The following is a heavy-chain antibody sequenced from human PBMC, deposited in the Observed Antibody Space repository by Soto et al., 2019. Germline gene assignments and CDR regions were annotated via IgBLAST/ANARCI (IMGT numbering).Heavy chain of an antibody. CDR1: GGSISSYY. Sequence: SETLSLTCTVSGGSISSYYWSWIRQPPGKGLEWIGYIYYSGRTNYNPSLKSRVTISVDNSNNTPYFQMNSLRAEDTAVYYCATLTKYDILTGFYPCWGQGTLVTVSS. J-gene: IGHJ4*02. D-gene: IGHD3-9*01. CDR3: ATLTKYDILTGFYPC. CDR2: IYYSGRT. V-gene: IGHV4-59*12.